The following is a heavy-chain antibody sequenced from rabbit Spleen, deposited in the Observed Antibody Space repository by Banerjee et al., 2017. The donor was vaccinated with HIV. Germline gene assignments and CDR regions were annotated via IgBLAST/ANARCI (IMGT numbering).Heavy chain of an antibody. J-gene: IGHJ4*01. V-gene: IGHV1S45*01. CDR1: GFDFSTYG. CDR2: INTATGKP. Sequence: QEHLVESGGGLVQPGGSLKLSCKASGFDFSTYGVSWVRQAPGKGLEWIACINTATGKPVYATWAKGRFTISTTSSTTVTLQMTSLTAADTATYFCARDLAGAIGWNFYLWGPGTLVTVS. D-gene: IGHD4-1*01. CDR3: ARDLAGAIGWNFYL.